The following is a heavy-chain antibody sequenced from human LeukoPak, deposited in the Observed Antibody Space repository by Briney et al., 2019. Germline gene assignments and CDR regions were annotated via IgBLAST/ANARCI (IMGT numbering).Heavy chain of an antibody. CDR1: GFTFSSYA. V-gene: IGHV3-30*04. D-gene: IGHD2-15*01. CDR3: ARDSSDIVVVVAATEAGGYFQH. Sequence: PGGSLRLSCAASGFTFSSYAMHWVRQAPGKGLEWVAVISYDGSNKYYADSVKGRFTISRDNSKNTLYLQMNSLRAEDTAVYYCARDSSDIVVVVAATEAGGYFQHWGQGTLVTVSS. J-gene: IGHJ1*01. CDR2: ISYDGSNK.